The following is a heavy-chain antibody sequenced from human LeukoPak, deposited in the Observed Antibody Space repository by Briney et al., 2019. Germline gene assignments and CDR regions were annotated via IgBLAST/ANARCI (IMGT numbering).Heavy chain of an antibody. CDR1: GGSISSGDYY. D-gene: IGHD3-3*01. V-gene: IGHV4-30-4*01. J-gene: IGHJ3*02. CDR2: IYYSGST. CDR3: ARDRSNYYNDAFDI. Sequence: SQTLSLTCTVSGGSISSGDYYWSWIRQPPGKGLEWIGYIYYSGSTYYNPSLKSRVTISVDTSKNQFSLKLSSVTAADTAVYYCARDRSNYYNDAFDIWGQGTMVTVSS.